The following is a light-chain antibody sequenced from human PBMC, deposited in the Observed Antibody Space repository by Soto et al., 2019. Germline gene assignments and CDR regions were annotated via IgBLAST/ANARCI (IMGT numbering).Light chain of an antibody. J-gene: IGKJ2*01. Sequence: DIQMTKSPSPLSASVGDRVTITCRASQSISSHLNWYQQKSGKAPELLIYDVFSLQSGVPSRFSGSGSGTDFTLTISSLQPEDFATYFCQQSYSTPYTFGQGTKVDIK. V-gene: IGKV1-39*01. CDR2: DVF. CDR3: QQSYSTPYT. CDR1: QSISSH.